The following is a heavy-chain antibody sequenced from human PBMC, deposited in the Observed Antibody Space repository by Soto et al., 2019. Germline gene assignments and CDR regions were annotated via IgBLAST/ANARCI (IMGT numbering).Heavy chain of an antibody. CDR1: GGSISSGDYY. CDR3: ARVGRGDDFWRGYYNENWFDP. Sequence: QVQLQESGPGLVKPSQTLSLTCTVSGGSISSGDYYWSWIREPPGKGLEWIGYIYYSGSTYYNPSLKSRVTISVDTSKNQFSLKLSSVTAADTAVYYCARVGRGDDFWRGYYNENWFDPWGQGTLVTVSS. CDR2: IYYSGST. J-gene: IGHJ5*02. D-gene: IGHD3-3*01. V-gene: IGHV4-30-4*01.